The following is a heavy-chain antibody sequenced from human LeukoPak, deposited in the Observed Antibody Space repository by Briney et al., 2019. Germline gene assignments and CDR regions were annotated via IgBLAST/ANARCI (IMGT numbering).Heavy chain of an antibody. CDR2: IWYDGSNK. Sequence: PGGSLRLSCAASGFTFSSYGMHWVRQAPGKGLEWVAVIWYDGSNKYYADSEKGRFTISRDNSKSTLYLQMNSLRAEDTAVYYCAKDRGYCSGGSCYFGYYFDYWGQGTLVTVSS. V-gene: IGHV3-33*06. J-gene: IGHJ4*02. CDR3: AKDRGYCSGGSCYFGYYFDY. D-gene: IGHD2-15*01. CDR1: GFTFSSYG.